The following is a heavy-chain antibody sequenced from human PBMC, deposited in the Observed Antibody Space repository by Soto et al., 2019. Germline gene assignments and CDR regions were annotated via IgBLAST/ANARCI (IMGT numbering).Heavy chain of an antibody. CDR3: AREVPTPYYFDY. J-gene: IGHJ4*02. Sequence: LSVTCPISAFTIGSGGYFWRWIRQHPVKGLEWIGYIYYSGNTDYNPSLKSRVTISVDTSKNQFSLKLSSVTAADTAVYYCAREVPTPYYFDYWGKLTLV. CDR2: IYYSGNT. V-gene: IGHV4-31*03. CDR1: AFTIGSGGYF.